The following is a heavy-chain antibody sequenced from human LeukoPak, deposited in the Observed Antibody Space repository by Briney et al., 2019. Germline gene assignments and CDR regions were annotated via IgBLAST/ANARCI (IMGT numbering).Heavy chain of an antibody. CDR2: INHSGST. V-gene: IGHV4-34*01. D-gene: IGHD3-3*01. CDR1: GGSFSGYY. Sequence: SETPSLTCAVYGGSFSGYYWSWIRQPPGKGLEWIGEINHSGSTNYNPSLKSRVTISVDTSKNQFSLKLSSVTAADTAVYYCARYDFWSGYCLDYWGQGTLVTVSS. CDR3: ARYDFWSGYCLDY. J-gene: IGHJ4*02.